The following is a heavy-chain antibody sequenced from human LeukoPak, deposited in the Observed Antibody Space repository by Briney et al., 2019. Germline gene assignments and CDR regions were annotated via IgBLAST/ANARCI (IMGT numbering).Heavy chain of an antibody. D-gene: IGHD5-24*01. J-gene: IGHJ4*02. CDR3: ARGKSDRDGYNYVDY. CDR2: MYYSGST. Sequence: SQTLSLTCAVSGGSISSGAYSWSWIRQAPGKGLEWIGYMYYSGSTYYNPSLKSRVTISVDTSKNQFSLKLSSVAAADTAVYYCARGKSDRDGYNYVDYWGQGTLVTVSS. CDR1: GGSISSGAYS. V-gene: IGHV4-30-2*01.